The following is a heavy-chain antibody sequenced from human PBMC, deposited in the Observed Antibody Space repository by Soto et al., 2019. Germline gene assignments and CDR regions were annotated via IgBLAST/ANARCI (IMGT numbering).Heavy chain of an antibody. D-gene: IGHD3-10*01. Sequence: GGSLRLSCAASGFTFSSYGMHWVRQAPGKGLEWVAVISYGGSNKYYADSLKGRFTISRDNSKNTLYLQMNSLRAEDTAVYYCAKDWGSGRFYYYYGMDVWGQGTTVTVSS. CDR2: ISYGGSNK. J-gene: IGHJ6*02. CDR3: AKDWGSGRFYYYYGMDV. CDR1: GFTFSSYG. V-gene: IGHV3-30*18.